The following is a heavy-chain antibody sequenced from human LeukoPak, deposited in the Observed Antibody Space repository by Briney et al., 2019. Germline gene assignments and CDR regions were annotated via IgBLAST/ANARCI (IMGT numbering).Heavy chain of an antibody. CDR2: LFGSGGSP. CDR3: GKTTVGYSSGQKPAWPVDY. CDR1: VYTFGSHA. J-gene: IGHJ4*02. Sequence: GRSLRLSCKASVYTFGSHAMYWLRQAPGKGLEWVAGLFGSGGSPHYADPVKGRFTISRDNSRNTVYLQINSLRAEDTAVYYCGKTTVGYSSGQKPAWPVDYWGQGTLVTVSS. V-gene: IGHV3-23*01. D-gene: IGHD5-18*01.